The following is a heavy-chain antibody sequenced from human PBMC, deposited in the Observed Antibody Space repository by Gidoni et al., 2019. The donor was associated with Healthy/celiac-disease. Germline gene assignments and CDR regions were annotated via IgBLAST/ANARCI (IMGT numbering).Heavy chain of an antibody. CDR3: ARDSIRDYGMDV. CDR1: GGSISSSSYY. CDR2: IYYSGST. Sequence: QLQLQESGPGLVKPSETLSLTCPVSGGSISSSSYYWGWIRQPPGKGLEWIGSIYYSGSTYYNPSLKSRVTISVDTSKNQFSLKLSSVTAADTAVYYCARDSIRDYGMDVWGQGTTVTVSS. J-gene: IGHJ6*02. V-gene: IGHV4-39*07.